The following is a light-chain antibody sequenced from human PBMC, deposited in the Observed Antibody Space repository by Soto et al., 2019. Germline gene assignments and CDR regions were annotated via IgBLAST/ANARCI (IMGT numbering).Light chain of an antibody. CDR3: QQYGSSRWT. V-gene: IGKV3-20*01. CDR1: QIVSSNY. CDR2: GAS. Sequence: NVLSHSPGTLSLSPGEIATLSCRSSQIVSSNYLAWYQQKPGQAPRLLVYGASSRATGIPDRFSGSGSGTDFTLTISRLEPEDFAVYYCQQYGSSRWTFGQGTMV. J-gene: IGKJ1*01.